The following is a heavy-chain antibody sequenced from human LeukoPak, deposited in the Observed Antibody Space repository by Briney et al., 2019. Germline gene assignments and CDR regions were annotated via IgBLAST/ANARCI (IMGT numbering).Heavy chain of an antibody. Sequence: PSETLSLTCTVSGGSISSYYWSWIRQPPGKGLEWIAYISDIGSTNYNPSLKSRVTISVDTSKNQFSLKLSSVTAADTAVYYCARHGGVVPVLIYWGQGTLVTVSS. V-gene: IGHV4-59*08. CDR2: ISDIGST. D-gene: IGHD2-2*01. J-gene: IGHJ4*02. CDR3: ARHGGVVPVLIY. CDR1: GGSISSYY.